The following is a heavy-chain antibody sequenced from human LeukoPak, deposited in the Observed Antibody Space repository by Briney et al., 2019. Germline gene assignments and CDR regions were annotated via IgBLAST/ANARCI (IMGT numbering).Heavy chain of an antibody. CDR3: ARDGGSSGWLVGATFDY. CDR2: INPNSGDT. J-gene: IGHJ4*02. V-gene: IGHV1-2*02. Sequence: ASVKVSCKASGYIFTGYYMHWVRQAPGQGLEWMGWINPNSGDTNYAQKFQGRVTMTRDTSISTAYMELSRLRSDDTAVYYCARDGGSSGWLVGATFDYWGQGTLVTVSS. D-gene: IGHD1-26*01. CDR1: GYIFTGYY.